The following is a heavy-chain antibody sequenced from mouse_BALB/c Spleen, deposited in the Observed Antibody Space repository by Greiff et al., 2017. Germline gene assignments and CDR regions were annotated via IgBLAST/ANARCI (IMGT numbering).Heavy chain of an antibody. Sequence: DVILVESGGGLVKPGGSLKLSCAASGFTFSSYAMSWVRQTPEKRLEWVASISSGGSTYYPDSVKGRFTISRDNARNILYLQMSSLRSEDTAMYYCARSYDGYWGQGTTLTVSS. CDR1: GFTFSSYA. CDR3: ARSYDGY. J-gene: IGHJ2*01. CDR2: ISSGGST. D-gene: IGHD2-12*01. V-gene: IGHV5-6-5*01.